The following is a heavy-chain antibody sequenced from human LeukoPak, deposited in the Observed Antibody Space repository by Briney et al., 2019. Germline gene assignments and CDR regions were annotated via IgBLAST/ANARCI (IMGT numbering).Heavy chain of an antibody. J-gene: IGHJ3*02. CDR3: AKPGYSSSWFDAFDI. D-gene: IGHD6-13*01. CDR2: ISWDGGST. V-gene: IGHV3-43D*03. CDR1: GFTFDDYA. Sequence: GGSLRLPCAAPGFTFDDYAMHLVRQAPGKGLEWVSLISWDGGSTYYADSVKGRFTISRDNSKNSLYLQMNSLRAEDTALYYCAKPGYSSSWFDAFDIWGQGTMVTVSS.